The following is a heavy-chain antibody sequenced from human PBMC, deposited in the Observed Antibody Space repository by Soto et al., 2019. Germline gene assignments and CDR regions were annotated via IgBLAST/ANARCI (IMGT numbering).Heavy chain of an antibody. CDR1: GYTFTSYG. J-gene: IGHJ4*02. D-gene: IGHD3-9*01. Sequence: AAVNVSRKASGYTFTSYGISRVRQAPGQGLEWMGWISAYNGNTNYPQQPQGRVTITTDTSTSRAYMELRSLRSDDTAVYYCARAFPISRYFDWLSLTGFDYWGQGTLVTVSS. CDR2: ISAYNGNT. V-gene: IGHV1-18*01. CDR3: ARAFPISRYFDWLSLTGFDY.